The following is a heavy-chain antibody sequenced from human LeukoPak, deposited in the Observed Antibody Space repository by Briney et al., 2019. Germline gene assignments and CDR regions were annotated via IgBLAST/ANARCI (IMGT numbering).Heavy chain of an antibody. CDR3: AKDPPMFGESADWYFDL. J-gene: IGHJ2*01. CDR1: GFTFSSYG. Sequence: TGGSLRLSCAASGFTFSSYGMHWVRQAPGKGLEWVAFIRYDGSNKYYADSVKGRFTISRDNSKNTLYLQMNSLRAEDTAVYYCAKDPPMFGESADWYFDLWGRGTLVTVSS. D-gene: IGHD3-10*02. CDR2: IRYDGSNK. V-gene: IGHV3-30*02.